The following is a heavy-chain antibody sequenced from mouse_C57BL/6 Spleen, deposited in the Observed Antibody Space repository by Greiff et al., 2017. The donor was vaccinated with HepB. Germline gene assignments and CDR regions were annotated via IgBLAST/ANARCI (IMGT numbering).Heavy chain of an antibody. CDR1: GYTFTSYW. Sequence: QVQLQQSGAELVKPGASVKLSCKASGYTFTSYWMHWVKQRPGRGLERIGRIDPNSGGTKYHEKFKSKATLTVDKPASTAYMQLSSLTYEDAAVYYCARKSSSPWYFDVWGTLTTVTVSS. D-gene: IGHD1-1*01. J-gene: IGHJ1*03. CDR2: IDPNSGGT. CDR3: ARKSSSPWYFDV. V-gene: IGHV1-72*01.